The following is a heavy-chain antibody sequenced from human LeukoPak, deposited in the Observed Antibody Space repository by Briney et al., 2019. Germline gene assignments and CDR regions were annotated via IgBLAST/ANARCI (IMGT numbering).Heavy chain of an antibody. CDR2: IIPILGIA. J-gene: IGHJ4*02. D-gene: IGHD2-15*01. Sequence: GASVKVSCKASGGTFGSYAISWVRQAPGQGLEWMGRIIPILGIANYAQKFQGRVTITADKSTSTAYMELSSLRSEDTAVYYCARDDPYCSGGSCYGIFDYWGQGTLVTVSS. CDR3: ARDDPYCSGGSCYGIFDY. V-gene: IGHV1-69*04. CDR1: GGTFGSYA.